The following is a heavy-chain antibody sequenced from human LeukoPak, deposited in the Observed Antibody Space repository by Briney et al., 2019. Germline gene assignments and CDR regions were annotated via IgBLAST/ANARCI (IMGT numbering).Heavy chain of an antibody. CDR1: GFTVSSNY. CDR2: IYSGGST. J-gene: IGHJ4*02. V-gene: IGHV3-53*01. CDR3: ARASSTSWPYYFDY. Sequence: GGSLRLSCAASGFTVSSNYMSWVRQAPGKGLEWVSVIYSGGSTHYADSVKGRFTISRDNSKNTLYLQMNSLRAEDTAVYYCARASSTSWPYYFDYWGQGTLVTVSS. D-gene: IGHD2-2*01.